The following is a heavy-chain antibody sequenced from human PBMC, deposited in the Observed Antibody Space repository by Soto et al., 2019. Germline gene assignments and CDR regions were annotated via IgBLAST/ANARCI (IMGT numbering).Heavy chain of an antibody. CDR3: ARVCVTVTPPYYVNNGMDV. CDR2: INPNIGAA. Sequence: GASVKVSCKASGYSFTDYSMRWVRQAPGEGLEWMGWINPNIGAANYAQKFQGRVTITADASTSTAYMELSSLRSEDTAVYYCARVCVTVTPPYYVNNGMDVWGQGTTVTVSS. V-gene: IGHV1-2*02. J-gene: IGHJ6*02. D-gene: IGHD2-21*02. CDR1: GYSFTDYS.